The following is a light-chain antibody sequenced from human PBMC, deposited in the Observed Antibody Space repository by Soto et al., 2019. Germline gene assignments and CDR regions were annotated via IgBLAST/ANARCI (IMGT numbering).Light chain of an antibody. Sequence: EIVLTQSPCTLSLSQGERATLSCRSSQRVSSSFLAWYQQKVGQAPRLLIYGASSRATGIPDRFSGSGSGTDFTLTISRLEPEDFAVYYCQQYGSSPRTFGQGTRLEI. CDR3: QQYGSSPRT. CDR2: GAS. V-gene: IGKV3-20*01. CDR1: QRVSSSF. J-gene: IGKJ5*01.